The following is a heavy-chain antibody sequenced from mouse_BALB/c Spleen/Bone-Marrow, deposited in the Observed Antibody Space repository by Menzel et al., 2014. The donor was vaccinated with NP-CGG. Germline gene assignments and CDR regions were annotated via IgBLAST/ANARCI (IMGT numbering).Heavy chain of an antibody. Sequence: EVQGVESGAELVKPGASVKLSCTASGFNIKDTHMHWVKQRPEQGLEWIGRVDPANGNTKYDPKFQGKATITADTSSNTAYLQLSSLTSEDTAVYYCARYRLGTYFDYWGQGTTLTVSS. CDR1: GFNIKDTH. D-gene: IGHD2-14*01. V-gene: IGHV14-3*02. J-gene: IGHJ2*01. CDR2: VDPANGNT. CDR3: ARYRLGTYFDY.